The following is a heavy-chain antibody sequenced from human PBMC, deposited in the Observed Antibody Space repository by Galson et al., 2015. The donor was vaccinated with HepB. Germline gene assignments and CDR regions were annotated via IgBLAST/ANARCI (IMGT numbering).Heavy chain of an antibody. J-gene: IGHJ3*02. CDR2: ISYDGSNK. CDR3: AKDLDYGDYKGDAFDI. V-gene: IGHV3-30*18. CDR1: GFTFSSYG. D-gene: IGHD4-17*01. Sequence: SLRLSCAASGFTFSSYGMHWVRQAPGKGLEWVAVISYDGSNKYYADSVKGRFTISRDNSKNTLYLQMNSLRAEDTAVYYCAKDLDYGDYKGDAFDIWGQGTMVTVSS.